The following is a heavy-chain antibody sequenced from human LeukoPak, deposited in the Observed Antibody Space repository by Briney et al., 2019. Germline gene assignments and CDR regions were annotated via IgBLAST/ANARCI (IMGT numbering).Heavy chain of an antibody. CDR2: IDPSGGST. J-gene: IGHJ4*02. V-gene: IGHV1-46*01. D-gene: IGHD1-1*01. CDR1: GYTFTSYY. CDR3: ARDNTSTGPFDY. Sequence: ASVKVSCKASGYTFTSYYMHWVRQAPGQGLEWMGIIDPSGGSTSYAQKFQGRVTMTRDTSTSTVYMELSGLRSEDTAVYCCARDNTSTGPFDYWGQGTLVTVSS.